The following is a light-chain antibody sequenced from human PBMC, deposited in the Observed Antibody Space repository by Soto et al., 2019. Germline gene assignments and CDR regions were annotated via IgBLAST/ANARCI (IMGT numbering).Light chain of an antibody. CDR3: QQSYTYWHM. V-gene: IGKV1-5*01. J-gene: IGKJ1*01. CDR2: DAS. Sequence: DIQMTQSPSTLSASVGDRVIITCRASQSISDYLAWYQHKPGKAPKLLIYDASNLESGVPSTFSGSGSGTEFTLTISSLQPDDFAPYCCQQSYTYWHMFGQGTRVEIK. CDR1: QSISDY.